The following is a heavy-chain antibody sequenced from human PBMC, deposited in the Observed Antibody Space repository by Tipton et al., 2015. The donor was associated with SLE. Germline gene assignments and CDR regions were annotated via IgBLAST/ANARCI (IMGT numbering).Heavy chain of an antibody. CDR2: IGTAGDP. J-gene: IGHJ3*02. Sequence: SLRLSSAASGFTFSSYDMHWVRQATGKGLEWVSAIGTAGDPYYPGSVKGRFTISRENAKNSLYLQMNSLRAGDTAVYYCARGRGGYNWGAFDIWGQGTMVTVSS. CDR3: ARGRGGYNWGAFDI. V-gene: IGHV3-13*05. CDR1: GFTFSSYD. D-gene: IGHD1-1*01.